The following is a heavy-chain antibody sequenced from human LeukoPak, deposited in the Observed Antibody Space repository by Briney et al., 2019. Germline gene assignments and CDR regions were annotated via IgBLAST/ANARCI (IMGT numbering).Heavy chain of an antibody. D-gene: IGHD3-22*01. J-gene: IGHJ4*02. Sequence: SETLSLTCAVYGGSFSGYYWSWIRQPPGKGLEWIGEINHSGSTNYNPSLKSRVTISVDTSKNQFSLKLSSVTATDTAVYYCASRKGAYYYDSSGLDHWGQGTLVTVSS. CDR2: INHSGST. CDR1: GGSFSGYY. V-gene: IGHV4-34*01. CDR3: ASRKGAYYYDSSGLDH.